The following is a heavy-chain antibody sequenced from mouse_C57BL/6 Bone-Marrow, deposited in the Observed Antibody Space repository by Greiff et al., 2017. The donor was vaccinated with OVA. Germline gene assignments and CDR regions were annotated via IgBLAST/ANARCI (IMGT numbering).Heavy chain of an antibody. D-gene: IGHD1-1*01. Sequence: EVQRVESGGDLVKPGGSLKLSCAASGFTFSSYGMSWVRQTPDKRLEWVATISSGGSYTYYPDSVKGRFTISRDNAKNTLYLQMSSLKSEDTAMYYCARHPTYYGSSYDYFDYWGQGTTLTVSS. CDR3: ARHPTYYGSSYDYFDY. J-gene: IGHJ2*01. V-gene: IGHV5-6*01. CDR1: GFTFSSYG. CDR2: ISSGGSYT.